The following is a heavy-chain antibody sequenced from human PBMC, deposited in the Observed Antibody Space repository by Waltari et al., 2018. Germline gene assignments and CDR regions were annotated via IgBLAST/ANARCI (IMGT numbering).Heavy chain of an antibody. V-gene: IGHV4-59*01. CDR1: GGSISSYY. Sequence: QVQLQESGPGLVKPSETLSLTCTVSGGSISSYYWSWIRQPPGKGLEWIGYIYYSGSTTYNPSLKSRVTISVDTSKNQFSLKLSSVTAADTAVYYCAREMATPRADAFDIWGQGTMVTVSS. D-gene: IGHD5-12*01. CDR3: AREMATPRADAFDI. J-gene: IGHJ3*02. CDR2: IYYSGST.